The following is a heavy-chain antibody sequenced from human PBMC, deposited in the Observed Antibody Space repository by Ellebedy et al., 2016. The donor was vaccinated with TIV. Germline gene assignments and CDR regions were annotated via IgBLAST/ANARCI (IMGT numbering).Heavy chain of an antibody. D-gene: IGHD3-10*01. V-gene: IGHV1-3*01. CDR1: AYTFTTFA. CDR2: INPGNGNA. J-gene: IGHJ6*02. Sequence: ASVKVSCXASAYTFTTFALHWVRQAPGQRLEWMGWINPGNGNAKSSQKFQGRLTITRDTSVSVAYMELSSLRAEDTDVYYCARGFGMVQGVTGMDVWGQGTTVTVSS. CDR3: ARGFGMVQGVTGMDV.